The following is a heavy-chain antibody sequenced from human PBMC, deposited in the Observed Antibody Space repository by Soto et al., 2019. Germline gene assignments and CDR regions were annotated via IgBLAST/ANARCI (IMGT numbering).Heavy chain of an antibody. J-gene: IGHJ6*02. CDR1: GFTFSSYW. D-gene: IGHD2-2*01. CDR3: ARDPNIVLVPAALRSYYSYCGMDV. Sequence: GGFLRLSCAASGFTFSSYWMSWVRQAPGKGLEWVANLKQDGSEKYYVDSVKGRFTISRDNAKNSLYLQMNSLRAEDTAVYYCARDPNIVLVPAALRSYYSYCGMDVWGQGPTVTAP. CDR2: LKQDGSEK. V-gene: IGHV3-7*01.